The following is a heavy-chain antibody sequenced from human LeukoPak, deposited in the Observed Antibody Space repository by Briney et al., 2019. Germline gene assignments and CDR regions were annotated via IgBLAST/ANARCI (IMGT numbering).Heavy chain of an antibody. Sequence: PVGSLRLSCAASGLTFSSYSMNWVRQAPGKGLEWGSSISSSSSYIYYADSVKGRFTISRDNAKNSLYLQMNSLRAEDTAVYYCARLYSGIDYWGQGTLVTVSS. J-gene: IGHJ4*02. CDR3: ARLYSGIDY. CDR2: ISSSSSYI. V-gene: IGHV3-21*01. CDR1: GLTFSSYS. D-gene: IGHD1-26*01.